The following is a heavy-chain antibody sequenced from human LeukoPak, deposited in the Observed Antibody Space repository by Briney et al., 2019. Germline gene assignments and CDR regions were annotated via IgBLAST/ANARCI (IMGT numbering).Heavy chain of an antibody. CDR3: ARVVGASHFDY. Sequence: HPGGSLRLSCAASGFTFTTYWMTWVRQAPGKGLEWVANINQDGSEKYFVDSVKGRFTISRDNAKNSLYLQMNSLRAEDTAVYYCARVVGASHFDYWGQGTLVTVSS. J-gene: IGHJ4*02. CDR1: GFTFTTYW. D-gene: IGHD1-26*01. V-gene: IGHV3-7*01. CDR2: INQDGSEK.